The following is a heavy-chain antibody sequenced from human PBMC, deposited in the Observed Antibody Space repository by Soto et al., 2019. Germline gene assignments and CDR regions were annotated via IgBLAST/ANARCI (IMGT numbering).Heavy chain of an antibody. Sequence: EVQLVESGGGLVKPGGSLRLSCAASGFTFSSYSMNWVRQAPGKGLEWVSSISSSSSYIYYADSVKGRFTISRDNAKNSLYLQMNSLRAEDTAVYYCARERRHSSSLYPDYWGQGTLVTVSS. CDR2: ISSSSSYI. D-gene: IGHD6-13*01. V-gene: IGHV3-21*01. J-gene: IGHJ4*02. CDR1: GFTFSSYS. CDR3: ARERRHSSSLYPDY.